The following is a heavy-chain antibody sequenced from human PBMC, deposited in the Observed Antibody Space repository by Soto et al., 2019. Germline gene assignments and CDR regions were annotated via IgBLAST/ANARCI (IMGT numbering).Heavy chain of an antibody. CDR2: ISSSSSYT. Sequence: LSLTCTVSSAPVSSTTYTWGWIRQAPGKGLEWVSYISSSSSYTNYADSVKGRFTISRDNAKNSLYLQMNSLRAEDTAVYYCARDHHRYSGYDYVDYWGQGTLVTVSS. J-gene: IGHJ4*02. V-gene: IGHV3-11*05. CDR3: ARDHHRYSGYDYVDY. D-gene: IGHD5-12*01. CDR1: SAPVSSTT.